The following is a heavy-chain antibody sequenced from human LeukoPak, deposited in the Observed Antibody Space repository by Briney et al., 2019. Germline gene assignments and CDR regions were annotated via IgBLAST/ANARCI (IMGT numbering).Heavy chain of an antibody. Sequence: PGRSLRLSSAASGFTFSSYAMHWVRQAPGKGLEWVAVISYDGSNKYYADSVKGRFTISRDNSKNTLYLQMNSLRAEDTAVYYCARGYSSSWTPFDYWGQGTLVTVSS. CDR2: ISYDGSNK. CDR1: GFTFSSYA. V-gene: IGHV3-30*04. CDR3: ARGYSSSWTPFDY. D-gene: IGHD6-13*01. J-gene: IGHJ4*02.